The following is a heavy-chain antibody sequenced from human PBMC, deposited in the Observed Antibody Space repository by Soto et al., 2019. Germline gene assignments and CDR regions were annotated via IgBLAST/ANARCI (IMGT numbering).Heavy chain of an antibody. Sequence: SETLSLTCTVSGGSISSYYWNWIRQPAGKGLEWIGLVYSSGRTKYNPSLKSRVTVSVDTSKNQFSLKLSSVTAADTAVYYCARDTMGGSSQSSYYYYGMDVWGQGTTVTVSS. D-gene: IGHD3-16*01. CDR1: GGSISSYY. J-gene: IGHJ6*02. V-gene: IGHV4-4*07. CDR3: ARDTMGGSSQSSYYYYGMDV. CDR2: VYSSGRT.